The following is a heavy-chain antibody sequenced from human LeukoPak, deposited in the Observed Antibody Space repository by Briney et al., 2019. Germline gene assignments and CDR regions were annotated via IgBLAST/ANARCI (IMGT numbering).Heavy chain of an antibody. Sequence: PGGSLRLSCAASGFTFSSYSMNWDRQAPGKGLEWVSFISSSSSYIYYADSVKGRFTISRDNAKNSLYLQMNSLRAEDTAVYYCAREMFGAAAGTYYYYMDVWGKGTTVTVSS. D-gene: IGHD6-13*01. V-gene: IGHV3-21*01. CDR2: ISSSSSYI. J-gene: IGHJ6*03. CDR3: AREMFGAAAGTYYYYMDV. CDR1: GFTFSSYS.